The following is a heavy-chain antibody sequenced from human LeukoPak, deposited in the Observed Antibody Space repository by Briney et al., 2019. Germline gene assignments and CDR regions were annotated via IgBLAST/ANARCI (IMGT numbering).Heavy chain of an antibody. Sequence: PSETLSLTCAVYGGSFSGYYWSWIRQPPGKGLEWIGEINHSGSTNYNPSLKSRVTISVDTSKNQFSLKLSSVTAADTAVYYCAGGVVQWLVLRYYFDYWGQGTLVTVSS. CDR1: GGSFSGYY. CDR3: AGGVVQWLVLRYYFDY. D-gene: IGHD6-19*01. J-gene: IGHJ4*02. V-gene: IGHV4-34*01. CDR2: INHSGST.